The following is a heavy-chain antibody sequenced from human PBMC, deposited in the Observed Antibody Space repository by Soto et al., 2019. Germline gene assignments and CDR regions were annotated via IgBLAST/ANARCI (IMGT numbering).Heavy chain of an antibody. CDR2: ISGSGGST. CDR1: GFTFSSYA. Sequence: EVQLLESGGGLVQPGGSLRLSCAASGFTFSSYAMSWVRQVPGKGLEWVSDISGSGGSTYYADSVKGRFTISRDNSKNTLYVQMNSLRAGDTAVYYCAKSHRYCSTTSCYDYWGQGTLVTVSS. J-gene: IGHJ4*02. CDR3: AKSHRYCSTTSCYDY. D-gene: IGHD2-2*01. V-gene: IGHV3-23*01.